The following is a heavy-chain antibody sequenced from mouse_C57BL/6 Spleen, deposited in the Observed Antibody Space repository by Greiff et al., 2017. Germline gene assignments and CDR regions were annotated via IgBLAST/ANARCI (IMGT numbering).Heavy chain of an antibody. V-gene: IGHV1-53*01. CDR2: INPSNGGT. D-gene: IGHD1-1*01. Sequence: VQLQESGTELVKPGASVKLSCKASGYTFTSYWMHWVKQRPGQGLEWIGNINPSNGGTNYNEKFKSKATLTVDKSSSTAYMQLSSLTSEDSAVYYCARDYGSPYWYFDVWGTGTTVTVSS. CDR1: GYTFTSYW. CDR3: ARDYGSPYWYFDV. J-gene: IGHJ1*03.